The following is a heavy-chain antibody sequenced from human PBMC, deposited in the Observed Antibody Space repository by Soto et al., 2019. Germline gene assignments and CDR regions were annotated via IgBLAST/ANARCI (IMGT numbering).Heavy chain of an antibody. Sequence: ASVKVSCKASGYTFTSYDINWVRQATGQGLEWMGWMNPNSGNTGYAQKFQGRVTMTRNTSMSTAYMELSSLRSEDTAVYYCARGAAYYDFWSGYYLGSNWFDPWGQGTLVTVSS. D-gene: IGHD3-3*01. V-gene: IGHV1-8*01. CDR1: GYTFTSYD. CDR3: ARGAAYYDFWSGYYLGSNWFDP. J-gene: IGHJ5*02. CDR2: MNPNSGNT.